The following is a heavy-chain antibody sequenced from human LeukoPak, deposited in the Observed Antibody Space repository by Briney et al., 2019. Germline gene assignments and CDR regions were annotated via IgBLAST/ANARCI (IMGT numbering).Heavy chain of an antibody. Sequence: GESLKISCKGSGYSFTSHWIGWVRQLPGKGLEWMGIVNPDDSDTIYSPSFQGQVTISADESITTAYLQWSSLKASDTAMYYCARLRWPRGGRSSFDYWGQGALVTVSS. CDR2: VNPDDSDT. V-gene: IGHV5-51*01. D-gene: IGHD3-10*01. CDR1: GYSFTSHW. CDR3: ARLRWPRGGRSSFDY. J-gene: IGHJ4*02.